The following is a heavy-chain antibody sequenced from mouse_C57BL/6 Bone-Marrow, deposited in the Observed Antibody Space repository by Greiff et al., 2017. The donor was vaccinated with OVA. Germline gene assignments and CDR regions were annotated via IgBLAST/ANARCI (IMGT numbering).Heavy chain of an antibody. J-gene: IGHJ4*01. V-gene: IGHV7-1*01. CDR2: SRNKANDYTT. CDR3: ARASWEGYAMDY. CDR1: GFTFSDFY. Sequence: EVTLVESGGGLVQSGRSLRLSCATSGFTFSDFYMEWVRQAPGKGLEWIAASRNKANDYTTESSASVKGRFIVSRDTSQSILDLQMNALRAEDTAIYYCARASWEGYAMDYWGQGTSVTVSS. D-gene: IGHD4-1*01.